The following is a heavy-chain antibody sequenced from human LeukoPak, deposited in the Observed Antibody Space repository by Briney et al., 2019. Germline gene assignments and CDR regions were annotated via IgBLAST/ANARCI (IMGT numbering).Heavy chain of an antibody. CDR1: GFTFSSYS. V-gene: IGHV3-21*01. CDR3: ARSVVVAAATRGSDY. D-gene: IGHD2-15*01. CDR2: ISSSSSYI. J-gene: IGHJ4*02. Sequence: GGSLRLSCAASGFTFSSYSMNWVRQAPGKGLEWVSPISSSSSYIYYADSVKGRFTISRDNAKNSLYLQMNSLRAEDTAVYYCARSVVVAAATRGSDYWGQGTLVTVSS.